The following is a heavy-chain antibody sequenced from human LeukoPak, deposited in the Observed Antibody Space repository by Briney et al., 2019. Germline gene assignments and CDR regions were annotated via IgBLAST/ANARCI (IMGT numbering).Heavy chain of an antibody. Sequence: PGRSLRLSRAACGFTLSSYGMHWVRQAPGKGLEWVAVIWYDGSNKYYADSVKGRFTISRDNSKNTLYLQMNSLRAEDTAVYYCAKDPSSSGWSGGYFDYWGQGTLVTVSS. CDR1: GFTLSSYG. J-gene: IGHJ4*02. D-gene: IGHD6-19*01. CDR3: AKDPSSSGWSGGYFDY. V-gene: IGHV3-33*06. CDR2: IWYDGSNK.